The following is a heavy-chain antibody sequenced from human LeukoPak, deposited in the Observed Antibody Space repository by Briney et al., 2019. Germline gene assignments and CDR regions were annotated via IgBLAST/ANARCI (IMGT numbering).Heavy chain of an antibody. Sequence: GGSLRLSCAVSGFTFSSYWMSWVRQAPGKGLEWVANIKQDGSEKYYVDSVKGRFTISRDNAKNSLYLQMNSLRAEDTAVYYCARLGSGDDAFDIWGQGTMVTVSS. CDR1: GFTFSSYW. CDR2: IKQDGSEK. J-gene: IGHJ3*02. V-gene: IGHV3-7*05. D-gene: IGHD3-10*02. CDR3: ARLGSGDDAFDI.